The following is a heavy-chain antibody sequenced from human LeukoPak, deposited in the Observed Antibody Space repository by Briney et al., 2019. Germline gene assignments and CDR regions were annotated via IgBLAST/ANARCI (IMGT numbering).Heavy chain of an antibody. J-gene: IGHJ6*03. CDR1: GGSISSSSYY. CDR2: IYYSGST. V-gene: IGHV4-39*01. Sequence: SETLSLTCTVSGGSISSSSYYWGWIRQPPGKGLEWIGSIYYSGSTYYKPSLKSRITISVDTSKNQFSLKLSSVTAADTAVYYCARRLSVGVPGYYYYYMDVWGKGTTVTVSS. D-gene: IGHD1-26*01. CDR3: ARRLSVGVPGYYYYYMDV.